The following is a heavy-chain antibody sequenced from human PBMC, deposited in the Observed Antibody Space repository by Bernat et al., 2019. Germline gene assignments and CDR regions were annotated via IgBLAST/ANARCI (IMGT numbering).Heavy chain of an antibody. Sequence: EVQLVESGGGLVQPGGSLRLSCAASGFTFSSYGMSWVRQAPGKGLEWVSGISGSGGSTYYADSVKGRFTISRDNSKNTLYLQMNSLRAEDTAVYYCARDRRGTDSGGMDVWGQGTTVTVSS. V-gene: IGHV3-23*04. CDR1: GFTFSSYG. J-gene: IGHJ6*02. D-gene: IGHD3-16*01. CDR2: ISGSGGST. CDR3: ARDRRGTDSGGMDV.